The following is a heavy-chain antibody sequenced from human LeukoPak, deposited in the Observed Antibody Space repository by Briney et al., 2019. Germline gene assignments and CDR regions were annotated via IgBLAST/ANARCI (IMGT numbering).Heavy chain of an antibody. CDR1: GYTFTSYA. J-gene: IGHJ5*02. D-gene: IGHD3-10*01. CDR2: INTNIGNP. V-gene: IGHV7-4-1*01. Sequence: GASVKVSCKASGYTFTSYAINWVRQAPGQGLEWMGYINTNIGNPTYAQGFTGRFVFSLDTSVSTAYLQIGSLKAEDTAVYYCARDQYASGQNRGYNWFDPWGQGTLVTVSS. CDR3: ARDQYASGQNRGYNWFDP.